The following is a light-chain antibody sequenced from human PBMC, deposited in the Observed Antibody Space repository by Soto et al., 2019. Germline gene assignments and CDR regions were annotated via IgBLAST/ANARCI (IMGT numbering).Light chain of an antibody. CDR2: EVF. V-gene: IGLV2-14*03. Sequence: QSALTQPASVSGSPGQSFTISCSGTSSAVGGYNYVSWFQQHPGKTPKLIIYEVFNRPSGVSNRFSGSKSGNTASLTISGLQAEDEADYYCNSYTSSSTWVFGGGTKVTVL. CDR1: SSAVGGYNY. CDR3: NSYTSSSTWV. J-gene: IGLJ3*02.